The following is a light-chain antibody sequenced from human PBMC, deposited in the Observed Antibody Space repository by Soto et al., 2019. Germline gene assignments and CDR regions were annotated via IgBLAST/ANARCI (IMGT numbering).Light chain of an antibody. CDR2: GAS. J-gene: IGKJ1*01. CDR3: QQYDRSPPSWT. Sequence: EIVMTQSPATLSVSPGERATLSCRASQSVSSNLAWYQQKPGQAPRLLIYGASSRATGIPDRFSGSGSGTDFTLTISRLEPEDFAVYYCQQYDRSPPSWTFGQGTTVEVK. CDR1: QSVSSN. V-gene: IGKV3-20*01.